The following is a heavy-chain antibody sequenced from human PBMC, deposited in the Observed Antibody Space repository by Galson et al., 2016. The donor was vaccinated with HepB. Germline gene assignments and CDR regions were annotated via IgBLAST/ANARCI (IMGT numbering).Heavy chain of an antibody. CDR2: VNTNTGNP. J-gene: IGHJ4*02. Sequence: SVKVSCKASGYTFSTYAVNWVRQAPGQGFEWMGWVNTNTGNPTYAQGFTGRFVFSLDTSVSTAYLQISRLKAEDTAIYYWARTGRDPDGFYYFDSWGQGTLVTVSS. V-gene: IGHV7-4-1*02. CDR3: ARTGRDPDGFYYFDS. D-gene: IGHD1-14*01. CDR1: GYTFSTYA.